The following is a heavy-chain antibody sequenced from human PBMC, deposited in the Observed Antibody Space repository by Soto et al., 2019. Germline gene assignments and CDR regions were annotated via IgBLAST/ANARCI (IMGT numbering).Heavy chain of an antibody. V-gene: IGHV3-53*01. J-gene: IGHJ4*02. CDR2: IYSAGTT. Sequence: GGSLRLSCAASGFTFSNYDMHWVRQATGKGLEWVSVIYSAGTTYYAVSVKGRFTISRDKSKNTVYLQMDNLRTEDTAVYHCAKGLSVIQEWIIDGHWGQGTQVTVS. CDR3: AKGLSVIQEWIIDGH. D-gene: IGHD5-18*01. CDR1: GFTFSNYD.